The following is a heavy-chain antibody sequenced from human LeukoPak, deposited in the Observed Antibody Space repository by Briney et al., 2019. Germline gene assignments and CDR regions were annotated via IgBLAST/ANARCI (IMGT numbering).Heavy chain of an antibody. CDR1: GFTFSSYA. V-gene: IGHV3-23*01. CDR3: ATSPITTVPRSPL. CDR2: ISGSGGST. D-gene: IGHD3-10*01. Sequence: GGTLRLSCAASGFTFSSYAMGWVRQAPGKGLEWVSAISGSGGSTYYADSVEGGFTISGDNSKNTLFRQVKSLRPEDTAVYYCATSPITTVPRSPLWGQGTLVTVSS. J-gene: IGHJ4*02.